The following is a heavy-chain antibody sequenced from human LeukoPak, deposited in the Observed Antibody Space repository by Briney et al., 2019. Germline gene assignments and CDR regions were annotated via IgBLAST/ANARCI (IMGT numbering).Heavy chain of an antibody. CDR3: AKDLPGYGSGGSCYSLGY. D-gene: IGHD2-15*01. Sequence: GGSLRLSCAASGFTFSSYGMHWVRQAPGKGLEWVSFIRYDGSNKYYADSVKGRFTISRDNSKNTLYLQMNSLRAEDTAVYYCAKDLPGYGSGGSCYSLGYWGQGNLVTVSS. CDR1: GFTFSSYG. J-gene: IGHJ4*02. CDR2: IRYDGSNK. V-gene: IGHV3-30*02.